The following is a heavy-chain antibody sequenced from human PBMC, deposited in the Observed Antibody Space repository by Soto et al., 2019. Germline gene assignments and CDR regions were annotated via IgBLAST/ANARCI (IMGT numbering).Heavy chain of an antibody. CDR3: ATAYVYDFENSNYYRDAFDI. CDR1: GYSFSFYW. V-gene: IGHV5-51*01. CDR2: MYPDDSDI. J-gene: IGHJ3*02. D-gene: IGHD3-22*01. Sequence: PEESLQISCKASGYSFSFYWIGWVRQMPGKGLEWMAIMYPDDSDIRYSPSFEAHVTISADKSTSTAFLQWSSLKASDTAMYYCATAYVYDFENSNYYRDAFDIWGQGTLVTVSS.